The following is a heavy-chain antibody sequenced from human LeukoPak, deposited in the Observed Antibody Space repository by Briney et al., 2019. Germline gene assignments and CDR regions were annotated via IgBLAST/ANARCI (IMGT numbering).Heavy chain of an antibody. CDR1: GDSVSSKSAA. D-gene: IGHD3-22*01. CDR2: TYYRSKWNN. V-gene: IGHV6-1*01. Sequence: SQTLSLTCAISGDSVSSKSAAWNWIRQSPSRGLEWLGRTYYRSKWNNDYAVSVKSRITINPDTSKNQFSLQLKSVTPEDTAVYYCARDRASYDTRGSHFDYWGQGTLVTVSS. CDR3: ARDRASYDTRGSHFDY. J-gene: IGHJ4*02.